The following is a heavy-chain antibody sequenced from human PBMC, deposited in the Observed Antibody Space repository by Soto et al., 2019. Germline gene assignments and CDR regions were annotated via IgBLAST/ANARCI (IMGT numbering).Heavy chain of an antibody. CDR1: GGSISSSSYY. V-gene: IGHV4-39*01. CDR3: ARHVLIFGVVTYYFYYMDV. CDR2: IYYSGST. D-gene: IGHD3-3*01. J-gene: IGHJ6*03. Sequence: QLQLQESGPGLVKPSETLSLTCTVSGGSISSSSYYWGWIRQPPGKGLEWIGSIYYSGSTYYNPSLKRRVTISVDTSKSQFSLKLSSVTAADTAVYYCARHVLIFGVVTYYFYYMDVWGKGTTVTVSS.